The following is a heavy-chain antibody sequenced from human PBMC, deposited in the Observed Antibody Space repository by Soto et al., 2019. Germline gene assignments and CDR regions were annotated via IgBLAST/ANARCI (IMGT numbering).Heavy chain of an antibody. Sequence: SGPTLVNPTETLTLTCTVSGFSLSNARMGVSWIRQPPGKALEWPAHIFSNDEKSYSTSLKSRLTISKDTSKSQVVLTMTNMDPVDTATYYCARTLLYYYDSRGTLESHSPYFDYWGQGTLVTVSS. D-gene: IGHD3-22*01. CDR3: ARTLLYYYDSRGTLESHSPYFDY. CDR1: GFSLSNARMG. V-gene: IGHV2-26*01. CDR2: IFSNDEK. J-gene: IGHJ4*02.